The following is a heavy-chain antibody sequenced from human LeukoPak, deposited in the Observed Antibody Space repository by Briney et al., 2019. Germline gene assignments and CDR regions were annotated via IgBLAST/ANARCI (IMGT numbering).Heavy chain of an antibody. CDR3: ARYFCSGTCYHFDY. V-gene: IGHV4-59*08. Sequence: SETLSLTCTVSGGSISGYYWSWIRQPPGKGLEWIGYIYHSGSTNYNPSLKSRVTISVDTSKNQFSLKLSSVTAADTAVYYCARYFCSGTCYHFDYWGQGTLVTVSS. J-gene: IGHJ4*02. D-gene: IGHD2-2*01. CDR1: GGSISGYY. CDR2: IYHSGST.